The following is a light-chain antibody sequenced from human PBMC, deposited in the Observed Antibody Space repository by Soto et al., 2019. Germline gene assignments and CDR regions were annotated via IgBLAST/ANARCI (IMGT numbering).Light chain of an antibody. CDR1: SSDVGGYNY. CDR3: SSHAGVGNLV. V-gene: IGLV2-8*01. CDR2: EVS. J-gene: IGLJ2*01. Sequence: QSALTQVPPSASGSPGQSVTISCTGTSSDVGGYNYVSWYQQHPGKAPKLIIFEVSKRPSGVPDRFSGSKSGNTASLTVSGLQAEDEADYYCSSHAGVGNLVFGGGTKVTVL.